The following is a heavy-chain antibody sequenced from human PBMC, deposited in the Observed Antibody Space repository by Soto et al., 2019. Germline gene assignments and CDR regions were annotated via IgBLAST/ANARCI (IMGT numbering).Heavy chain of an antibody. V-gene: IGHV1-8*01. CDR2: MNPNSGNT. CDR3: ARWDYGVYARFAY. CDR1: GYTFTSHD. Sequence: QVQLVQSGAEVKKSGASVKVSCKASGYTFTSHDINWVRQATGQGLEWMGWMNPNSGNTGYAQKFQGRVTMTRNTSISTAYMALSSLRSEDTAVYYCARWDYGVYARFAYWGQGTLVTVSS. J-gene: IGHJ4*02. D-gene: IGHD4-17*01.